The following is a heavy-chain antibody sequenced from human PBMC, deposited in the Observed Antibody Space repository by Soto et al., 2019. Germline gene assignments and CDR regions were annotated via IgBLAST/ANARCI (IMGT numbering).Heavy chain of an antibody. Sequence: GSLRLSCAASGFTFSSYAMSWVRQAPGKGLEWVSAISGSGGSTYYADSVKGRFTISRDNSKNTLYLQMNSLRAEDTAVYYCAKRSAYPYYFDYWGQGTLVTVSS. D-gene: IGHD3-16*01. CDR1: GFTFSSYA. CDR3: AKRSAYPYYFDY. CDR2: ISGSGGST. V-gene: IGHV3-23*01. J-gene: IGHJ4*02.